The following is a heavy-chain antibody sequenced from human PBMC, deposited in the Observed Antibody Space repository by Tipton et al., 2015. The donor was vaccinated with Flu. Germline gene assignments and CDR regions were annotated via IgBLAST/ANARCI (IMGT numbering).Heavy chain of an antibody. D-gene: IGHD4/OR15-4a*01. V-gene: IGHV3-23*04. Sequence: QLVQSGGGLVQPGGSLRLSCAASGFTFSSYEMNWVRQAPGKGLEWVSAISALGGSTYYADSVKGRFTISRDNSKNTLYLQMNSLRAEDTAVYYCAKVRDLTNYAALESWGQGTLVTVSS. CDR3: AKVRDLTNYAALES. CDR2: ISALGGST. J-gene: IGHJ5*02. CDR1: GFTFSSYE.